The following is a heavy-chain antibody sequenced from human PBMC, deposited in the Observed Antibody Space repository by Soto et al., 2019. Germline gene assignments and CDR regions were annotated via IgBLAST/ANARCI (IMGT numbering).Heavy chain of an antibody. CDR3: ARGRVIGSSSRTFDI. CDR2: INPSGGGT. Sequence: QVQLVQSGAEVKEPGASLKVSCKASGYTFTNYYMHWVRQAPGQGLEWMGIINPSGGGTVYAQKFQGRVTVTRDTSKSTVYMELSSLRSEDTAVYYCARGRVIGSSSRTFDIWGQGTMVTVSS. D-gene: IGHD6-6*01. J-gene: IGHJ3*02. V-gene: IGHV1-46*01. CDR1: GYTFTNYY.